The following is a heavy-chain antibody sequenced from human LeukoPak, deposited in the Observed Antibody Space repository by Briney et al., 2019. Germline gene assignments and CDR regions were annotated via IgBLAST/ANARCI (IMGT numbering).Heavy chain of an antibody. V-gene: IGHV1-18*01. CDR3: ARVVVPAATNWFDP. CDR1: GYTFTSYG. D-gene: IGHD2-2*01. J-gene: IGHJ5*02. Sequence: GASVKVSCKASGYTFTSYGISWVRQAPGQGLEWMRWISAYNGNTNYAQKLQGRVTMTTDTSTSTAYMELRSLRSDDTAVYYCARVVVPAATNWFDPWGQGTLVTVSS. CDR2: ISAYNGNT.